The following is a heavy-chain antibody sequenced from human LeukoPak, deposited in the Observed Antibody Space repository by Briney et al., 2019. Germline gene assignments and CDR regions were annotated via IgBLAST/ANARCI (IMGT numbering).Heavy chain of an antibody. CDR1: GYTFTSYD. Sequence: ASVKVSCKASGYTFTSYDIKWVRQATGQGLEWMGWMNPTSGNTGYAQEFRGRVTITMSPSISTAYMELSSLRSEDTAVYYCARAPPSNTPDYYMDVWGKGTTVTVSS. J-gene: IGHJ6*03. CDR3: ARAPPSNTPDYYMDV. V-gene: IGHV1-8*03. CDR2: MNPTSGNT.